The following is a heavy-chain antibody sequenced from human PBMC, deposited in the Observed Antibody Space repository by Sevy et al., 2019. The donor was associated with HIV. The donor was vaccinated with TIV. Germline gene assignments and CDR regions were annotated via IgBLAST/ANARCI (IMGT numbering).Heavy chain of an antibody. CDR3: ARAPPYSSGWYGIDY. CDR2: ISSSSYTI. V-gene: IGHV3-48*01. J-gene: IGHJ4*02. D-gene: IGHD6-19*01. Sequence: GGYLRLSCAASGFTFSGYSMNWVRQAPGKGLEWVSYISSSSYTIYYADSVKGRFTISRDNAKNSLYLQMNSLRAEDPAVYYCARAPPYSSGWYGIDYWGQGTLVTVSS. CDR1: GFTFSGYS.